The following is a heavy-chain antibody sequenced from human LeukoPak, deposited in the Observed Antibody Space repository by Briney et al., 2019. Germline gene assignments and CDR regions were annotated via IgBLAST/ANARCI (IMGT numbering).Heavy chain of an antibody. J-gene: IGHJ5*02. D-gene: IGHD3-9*01. CDR1: GGSISSYY. CDR2: IYTSGST. CDR3: ARHSDWRKRFDP. V-gene: IGHV4-4*09. Sequence: KPSETLSLPCTVSGGSISSYYWSWIRQPPGKGLEWIGYIYTSGSTNYNPSLKSRVTISVDTSKNQFSLKLSSVTAADTAVYYCARHSDWRKRFDPWGQGTLVTVSS.